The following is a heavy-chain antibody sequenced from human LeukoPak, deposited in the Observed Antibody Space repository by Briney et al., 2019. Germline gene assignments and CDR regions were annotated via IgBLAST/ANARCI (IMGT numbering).Heavy chain of an antibody. CDR3: ARKSAARSTSEFDC. D-gene: IGHD2-2*01. Sequence: ASVKVSCKACGYTFTGYYINWVRQAPGQGLEWMGWINPNSGGTNYAQKFQGRVTMTSDTSISTAYMELSSLRSDDTAVYYCARKSAARSTSEFDCWGQGTLVTVSS. CDR2: INPNSGGT. CDR1: GYTFTGYY. J-gene: IGHJ4*02. V-gene: IGHV1-2*02.